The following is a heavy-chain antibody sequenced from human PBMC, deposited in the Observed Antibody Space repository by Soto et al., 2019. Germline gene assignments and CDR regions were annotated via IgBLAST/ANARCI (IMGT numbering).Heavy chain of an antibody. CDR3: ARDWEYYGSGSYYFYYYGMDV. V-gene: IGHV3-33*01. D-gene: IGHD3-10*01. CDR2: IWYDGSNK. J-gene: IGHJ6*02. Sequence: QEQLVESGGGVVQPGRSLRLSCAASGFTFNIYGMHWVRRAPGKGLEWVAVIWYDGSNKYYADSVKGRFTVSRDNYKNTLYLQMNSLRAEDTAVYYCARDWEYYGSGSYYFYYYGMDVWGQGTTVTVSS. CDR1: GFTFNIYG.